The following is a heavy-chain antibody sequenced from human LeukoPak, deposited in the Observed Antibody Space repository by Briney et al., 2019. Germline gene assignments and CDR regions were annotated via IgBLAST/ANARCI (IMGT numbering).Heavy chain of an antibody. Sequence: GGSLRLSCAASGFTFSSYWMHWVRQAPGKGLVWVSRINSDGSSTSYADSVKGRFTISRDNAKNSLYLQMNSLRAEDTAVYYCARGISMTHPPGYWGQGTLVTVSS. CDR1: GFTFSSYW. CDR2: INSDGSST. D-gene: IGHD2-21*01. CDR3: ARGISMTHPPGY. J-gene: IGHJ4*02. V-gene: IGHV3-74*01.